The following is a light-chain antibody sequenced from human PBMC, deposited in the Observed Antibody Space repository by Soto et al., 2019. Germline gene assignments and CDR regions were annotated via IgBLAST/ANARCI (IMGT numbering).Light chain of an antibody. CDR1: QSLLYSSNNKNY. J-gene: IGKJ5*01. Sequence: DIVMTQSPDSLAVSLGERATINCKSNQSLLYSSNNKNYLAWYLQKPGQSPQLLIYEVSTRVSGVPDRFSGSGSGTDFTLEISRVETDDVGIYYCMQSTQLPPTFGQGTRLEIK. CDR3: MQSTQLPPT. CDR2: EVS. V-gene: IGKV4-1*01.